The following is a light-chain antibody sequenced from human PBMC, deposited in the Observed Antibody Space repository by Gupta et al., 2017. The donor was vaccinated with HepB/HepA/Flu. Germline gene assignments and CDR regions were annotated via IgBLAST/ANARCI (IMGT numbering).Light chain of an antibody. CDR3: MQCLEVPPT. V-gene: IGKV2-28*01. Sequence: DIVMTQSPLSLPVTPGDSASISCRSNQSLLYINGYHYLDWYLQKPGQPPQILIYLGSNRASGVPDRFSGSGSGTDFTLEINRVEAEDVGIYYCMQCLEVPPTFGGGTKVEIK. J-gene: IGKJ4*01. CDR1: QSLLYINGYHY. CDR2: LGS.